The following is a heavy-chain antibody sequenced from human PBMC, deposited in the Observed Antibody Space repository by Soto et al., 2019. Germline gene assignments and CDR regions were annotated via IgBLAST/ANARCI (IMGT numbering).Heavy chain of an antibody. Sequence: SETLCLTCTVSGGSISSGDYYWSWIRQPPGKGLEWIVYVFYTGRANYNASLKSRVSISLDTSNYQFSLKLSSVTAADTAVYYCARDGDGRMTTNPYYYNGMDVWGPGTTVTVSS. D-gene: IGHD4-4*01. CDR2: VFYTGRA. CDR3: ARDGDGRMTTNPYYYNGMDV. CDR1: GGSISSGDYY. J-gene: IGHJ6*02. V-gene: IGHV4-61*08.